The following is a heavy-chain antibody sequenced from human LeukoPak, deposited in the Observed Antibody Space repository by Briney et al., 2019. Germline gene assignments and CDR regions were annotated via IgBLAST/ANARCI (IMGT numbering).Heavy chain of an antibody. CDR1: GFTFHTFG. Sequence: PGGSLRLSCAVSGFTFHTFGIHWVRQTPGKGLEWVALISFDGGNKYYTDSVKGRFTISRDNSKNTLYLQMDSLRVEDTAVYYCTRPSFYGDYYFDYWGQGTLVTVSS. J-gene: IGHJ4*02. D-gene: IGHD4-17*01. CDR3: TRPSFYGDYYFDY. V-gene: IGHV3-30*03. CDR2: ISFDGGNK.